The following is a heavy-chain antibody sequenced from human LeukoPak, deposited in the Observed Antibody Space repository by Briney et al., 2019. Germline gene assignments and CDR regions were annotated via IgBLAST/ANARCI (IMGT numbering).Heavy chain of an antibody. J-gene: IGHJ3*02. D-gene: IGHD2-21*01. CDR3: ARDGGGDGSDAFDI. V-gene: IGHV3-21*01. CDR1: GFTFSSYW. CDR2: ISSSSSYI. Sequence: GGSLRLSCAASGFTFSSYWMHWVRQAPGKGLEWVSSISSSSSYIYYADSVKGRFTISRDNAKNSLYLQMNSLRAEDTAVYYCARDGGGDGSDAFDIWGQGTMVTVSS.